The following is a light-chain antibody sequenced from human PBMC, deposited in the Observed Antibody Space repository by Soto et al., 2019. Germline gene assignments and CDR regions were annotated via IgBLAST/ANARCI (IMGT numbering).Light chain of an antibody. CDR1: QSLLHSSGYMY. CDR2: LGS. CDR3: MQALQTPQ. J-gene: IGKJ2*01. V-gene: IGKV2-28*01. Sequence: DIVMTQSPLSLPVTPGEPASISCRSSQSLLHSSGYMYLDWYLQKPGQSPQLLIYLGSNRASGVPGRCSGSGSGTDLTLKISRVEAEDVGLYNCMQALQTPQFGQGTKLEIK.